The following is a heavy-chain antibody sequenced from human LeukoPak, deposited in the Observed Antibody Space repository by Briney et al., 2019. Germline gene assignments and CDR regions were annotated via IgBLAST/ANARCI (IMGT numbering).Heavy chain of an antibody. D-gene: IGHD6-19*01. J-gene: IGHJ4*02. CDR3: AREAQYSSALTHNDY. CDR1: GYSISSGYY. V-gene: IGHV4-38-2*02. CDR2: IHHSGST. Sequence: SETLSLTCTVSGYSISSGYYWGWIRQPPVKGLEWIGSIHHSGSTYSNPSLKSRVTISVDTSKNQFSLKLNSVTAADTAVYYCAREAQYSSALTHNDYWSQGTLVTVSS.